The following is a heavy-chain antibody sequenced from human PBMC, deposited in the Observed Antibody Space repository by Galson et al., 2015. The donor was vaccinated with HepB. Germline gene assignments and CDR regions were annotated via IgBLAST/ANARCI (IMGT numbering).Heavy chain of an antibody. J-gene: IGHJ6*02. V-gene: IGHV4-34*01. Sequence: SETLSLTCAVYGGSISDYYWSWIRQPPGKGLEWIGEINHSGSSNYNPSLKSRVTISADTSKNQFSLKLSSVTAADTALYYCARGYGYNYGYLYSHYYMDVWGQGTTVTVSS. CDR3: ARGYGYNYGYLYSHYYMDV. CDR2: INHSGSS. D-gene: IGHD5-18*01. CDR1: GGSISDYY.